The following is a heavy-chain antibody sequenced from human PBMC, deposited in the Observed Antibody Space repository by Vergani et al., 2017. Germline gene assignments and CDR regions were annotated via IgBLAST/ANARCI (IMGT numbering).Heavy chain of an antibody. Sequence: EVQLLESGGGLVQPGGSLRLSCAASGFTFNHYAMNWVRQAPGKGLEWVSGISGSGGSTYYAGSVKGRFTISRDNSKNTLYLQINSLRAEDTAVYFCAKIRVVARWAFDIWGRGTMVTVSS. V-gene: IGHV3-23*01. J-gene: IGHJ3*02. CDR3: AKIRVVARWAFDI. CDR1: GFTFNHYA. CDR2: ISGSGGST. D-gene: IGHD3-22*01.